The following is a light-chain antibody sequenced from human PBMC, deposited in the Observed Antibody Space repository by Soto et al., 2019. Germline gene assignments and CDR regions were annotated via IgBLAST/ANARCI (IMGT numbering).Light chain of an antibody. J-gene: IGKJ2*01. CDR2: AAS. Sequence: SQMTQSPSSLSAFAGDRVTITCRASQSISNYLNWYQQKPGKAPQLLIYAASSLQSGVPSRFSGSGSGTDFTLTISSLQPEDFATYYCQQSYTTPLYTFGQGTKLEVK. CDR3: QQSYTTPLYT. CDR1: QSISNY. V-gene: IGKV1-39*01.